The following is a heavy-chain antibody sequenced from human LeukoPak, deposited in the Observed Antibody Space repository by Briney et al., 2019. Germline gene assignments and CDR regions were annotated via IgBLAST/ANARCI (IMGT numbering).Heavy chain of an antibody. D-gene: IGHD6-19*01. CDR3: VRSKVVAEAGKSWFDP. J-gene: IGHJ5*01. CDR1: GFSLNKYW. CDR2: ISQDGSQK. Sequence: GGSLRLSCAASGFSLNKYWMNWVRQAPGKGLEWVATISQDGSQKYLADFVKGRFTISRDNGRNSLYLQMSSLRGDDTAIYYCVRSKVVAEAGKSWFDPWGQGTRVTVTS. V-gene: IGHV3-7*01.